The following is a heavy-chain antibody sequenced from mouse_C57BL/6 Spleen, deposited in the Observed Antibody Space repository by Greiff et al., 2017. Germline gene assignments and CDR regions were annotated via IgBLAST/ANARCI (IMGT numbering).Heavy chain of an antibody. CDR2: ISYDGSN. CDR1: GYSIASGYY. CDR3: ARDRREDSFDY. V-gene: IGHV3-6*01. Sequence: EVQLQESGPGLVKPSQSLSLTCSVTGYSIASGYYWNWIRQFPGNKLEWMGYISYDGSNNYNPSLKNRISITRDTSKNQFFLKLNSVTTEDTATYYCARDRREDSFDYWGQGTTLTVSS. J-gene: IGHJ2*01.